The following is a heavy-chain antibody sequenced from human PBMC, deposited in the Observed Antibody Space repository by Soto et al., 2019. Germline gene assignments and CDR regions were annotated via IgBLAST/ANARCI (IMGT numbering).Heavy chain of an antibody. CDR1: GFTFSNYG. Sequence: QAQLVESGGGVVQPGRSLRLSREASGFTFSNYGMHWVRQAPGKGLDWMAVISYDGSTTYYADSVKGRFTISRDNLKNTLFVQMNSLRDGDTAVYYCAKEGSGTATYAFDYWGQGTLVTVSS. V-gene: IGHV3-30*18. J-gene: IGHJ4*02. D-gene: IGHD1-7*01. CDR2: ISYDGSTT. CDR3: AKEGSGTATYAFDY.